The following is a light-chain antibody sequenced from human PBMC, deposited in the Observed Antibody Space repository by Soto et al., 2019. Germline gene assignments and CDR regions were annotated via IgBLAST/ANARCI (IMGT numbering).Light chain of an antibody. V-gene: IGKV3-20*01. CDR3: QHYGTSAL. CDR1: QSVSSSY. J-gene: IGKJ3*01. Sequence: EIVLTQSPGTLSLSPGKRATLSCRASQSVSSSYLAWYQQKPGQAPRLLIYGASSRTTGIPDRFSVTASGTDFILPISRLEPEDFAVYYCQHYGTSALFGPGTKVDIK. CDR2: GAS.